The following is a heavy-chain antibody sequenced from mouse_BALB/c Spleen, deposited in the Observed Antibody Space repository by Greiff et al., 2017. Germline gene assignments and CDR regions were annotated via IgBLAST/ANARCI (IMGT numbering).Heavy chain of an antibody. CDR2: INPSSGYT. CDR1: GYTFTSYT. Sequence: VQLQESGAELARPWASVKMSCKASGYTFTSYTIHRVKQRPGQGLEWIGYINPSSGYTNYNQKFKDKATLTADKSSSTAYMQLSSLTSEDSAVYYCARRSYDLYYAMDYWGQGTSVTVSS. V-gene: IGHV1-4*01. D-gene: IGHD1-1*01. CDR3: ARRSYDLYYAMDY. J-gene: IGHJ4*01.